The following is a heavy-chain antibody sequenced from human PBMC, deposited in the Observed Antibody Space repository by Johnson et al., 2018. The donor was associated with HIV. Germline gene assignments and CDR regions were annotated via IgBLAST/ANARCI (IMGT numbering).Heavy chain of an antibody. Sequence: VQLVESGGGVVQPGRSLRLSCGASGFTVRSSYMSWVRQAPGKGLEWVSGINWNGGSTGYADSVKGRFTISRDNSKNTLYLEMNSLRAEDTAVYYCARDYETIWGQGTMVTVSS. CDR1: GFTVRSSY. D-gene: IGHD3-16*01. J-gene: IGHJ3*02. V-gene: IGHV3-66*01. CDR3: ARDYETI. CDR2: INWNGGST.